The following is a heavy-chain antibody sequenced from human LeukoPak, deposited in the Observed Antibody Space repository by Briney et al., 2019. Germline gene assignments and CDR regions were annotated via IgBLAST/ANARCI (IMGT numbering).Heavy chain of an antibody. J-gene: IGHJ4*02. CDR3: ARVYLERLTAGYFDH. D-gene: IGHD2-8*01. Sequence: GGSLRLSCAASGFTFSTYAMNWVRQAPGKGLEWVAVISDDGRHNYYADSVKGRFTISRDNSKSTLYLQMNSLGDDDSAAYFCARVYLERLTAGYFDHWGQGTLVTVSS. CDR1: GFTFSTYA. V-gene: IGHV3-30*04. CDR2: ISDDGRHN.